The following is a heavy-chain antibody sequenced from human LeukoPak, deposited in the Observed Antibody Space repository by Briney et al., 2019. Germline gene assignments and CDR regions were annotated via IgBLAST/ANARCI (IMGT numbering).Heavy chain of an antibody. D-gene: IGHD3-16*01. Sequence: GGSLRLSCAASGFTFSDYYMSWMRQAPGKGLEWVSYISSNGNTIYYADSVRGRFTISRDNAKNTLYLQMNSLRAEDTAVYFCLYGGYFQHWGQGTLVTVSS. CDR1: GFTFSDYY. J-gene: IGHJ1*01. CDR2: ISSNGNTI. V-gene: IGHV3-11*04. CDR3: LYGGYFQH.